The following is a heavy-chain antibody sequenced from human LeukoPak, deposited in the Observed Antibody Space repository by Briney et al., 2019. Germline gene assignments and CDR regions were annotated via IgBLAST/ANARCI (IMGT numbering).Heavy chain of an antibody. D-gene: IGHD4-23*01. CDR2: IDLSDSYT. V-gene: IGHV5-10-1*01. CDR1: GYSFTDYW. Sequence: GESLKISCQGSGYSFTDYWISWVRQMPGKGLEWMGRIDLSDSYTNYSPSFQGHVTISTDRSITTAYLQWSSLKASDTAMYYCARHEGGFLGDKSDYWGQGTLVTVSS. J-gene: IGHJ4*02. CDR3: ARHEGGFLGDKSDY.